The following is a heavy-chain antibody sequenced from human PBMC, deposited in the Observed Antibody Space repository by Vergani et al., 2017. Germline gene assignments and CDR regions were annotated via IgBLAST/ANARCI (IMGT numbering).Heavy chain of an antibody. CDR3: ARDRSSGSKKNNWFDP. D-gene: IGHD2-15*01. Sequence: QVQLVQSGAEVKKPGSSVKVSCKASGGTFSSYAISWVRQAPGQGLERMGGIIPIFGTANYAQKFQGRVTITADESTGTAYMELSSLRSEDTAVYYCARDRSSGSKKNNWFDPWGQGTLVTVSS. J-gene: IGHJ5*02. CDR2: IIPIFGTA. CDR1: GGTFSSYA. V-gene: IGHV1-69*01.